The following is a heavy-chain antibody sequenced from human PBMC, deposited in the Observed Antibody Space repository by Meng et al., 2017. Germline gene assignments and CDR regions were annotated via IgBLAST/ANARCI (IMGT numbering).Heavy chain of an antibody. CDR3: ATDLYRDWFDP. Sequence: EVHVEQTGAELKKPGHTVTISCKVSGYTFTDYYMHWVQQATGKGLEWMGLVDPEDGETIYAEKFQGRVTITADTSTDTAYMELSSLRSEDTAVYYCATDLYRDWFDPWGQGTLVTVSS. CDR2: VDPEDGET. J-gene: IGHJ5*02. V-gene: IGHV1-69-2*01. CDR1: GYTFTDYY. D-gene: IGHD1-26*01.